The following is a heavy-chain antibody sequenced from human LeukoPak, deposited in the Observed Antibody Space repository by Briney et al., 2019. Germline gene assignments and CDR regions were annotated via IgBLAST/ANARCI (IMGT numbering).Heavy chain of an antibody. J-gene: IGHJ4*02. CDR3: ARFAAAGNFDY. V-gene: IGHV1-46*01. D-gene: IGHD6-13*01. Sequence: ASVKVSCKASGYTFTSYYMHWVRQAPGQGLEWMGIINPSGGSTSYAQKFQGRVTMTRDMSTSIVYMELSSLRSEDTAVYYCARFAAAGNFDYWGQGTLVTVSS. CDR2: INPSGGST. CDR1: GYTFTSYY.